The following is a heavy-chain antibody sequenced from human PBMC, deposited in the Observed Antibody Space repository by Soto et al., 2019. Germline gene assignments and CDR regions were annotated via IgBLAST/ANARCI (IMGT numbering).Heavy chain of an antibody. V-gene: IGHV4-30-2*01. CDR3: ARGMHCSGGSCYSRWFDP. CDR1: GGSISSGGYS. J-gene: IGHJ5*02. Sequence: SSETLSLTCAVSGGSISSGGYSWSWIRQPPGKGLEWIGYIYHSGSTYYNPSLKSRVTISVDRSKNQFSLKLSSVTAADTAVYYCARGMHCSGGSCYSRWFDPWGQGTLVTVSS. CDR2: IYHSGST. D-gene: IGHD2-15*01.